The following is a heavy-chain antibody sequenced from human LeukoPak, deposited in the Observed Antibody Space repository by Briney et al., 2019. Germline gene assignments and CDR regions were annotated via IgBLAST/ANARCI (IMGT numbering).Heavy chain of an antibody. D-gene: IGHD6-13*01. CDR2: INHSGST. CDR3: ARAGYSSTGGEWFDP. J-gene: IGHJ5*02. V-gene: IGHV4-34*01. CDR1: GGSFSGSY. Sequence: PSETLSLTCAVYGGSFSGSYWSWIRQPPGKRLEWIGEINHSGSTNYDSSLKSRVTMSVDTSKNQFSLKLSSVTAADTAVYYCARAGYSSTGGEWFDPWGQGTLVTVSS.